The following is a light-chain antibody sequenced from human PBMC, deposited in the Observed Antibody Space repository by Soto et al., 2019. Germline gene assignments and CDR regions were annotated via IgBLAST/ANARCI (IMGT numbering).Light chain of an antibody. Sequence: DIQMPQSPSTLSASVGDSVTITGRASQSLSNRLAWYQQKPGKAPKVLIYDASSLESGVPSRFSGSGSGTDFILTISSLQPDDFATYYCQYYAAVWTFGQGTKVDIK. V-gene: IGKV1-5*01. CDR2: DAS. CDR3: QYYAAVWT. CDR1: QSLSNR. J-gene: IGKJ1*01.